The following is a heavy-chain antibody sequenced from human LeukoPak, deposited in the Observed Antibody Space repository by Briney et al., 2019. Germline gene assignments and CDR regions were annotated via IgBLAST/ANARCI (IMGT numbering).Heavy chain of an antibody. J-gene: IGHJ1*01. CDR3: ARLTFIAVAGTPGRYFQH. V-gene: IGHV1-2*02. D-gene: IGHD6-13*01. Sequence: GASVKVSCKASGYTFTDYHIHWVRQAPGQGLEWVGWSNPNTGGTNYAEKFQGRVTMTRDTSTSTAYMEVSSLRSDDTAVYFCARLTFIAVAGTPGRYFQHWGQGTLVTVSS. CDR2: SNPNTGGT. CDR1: GYTFTDYH.